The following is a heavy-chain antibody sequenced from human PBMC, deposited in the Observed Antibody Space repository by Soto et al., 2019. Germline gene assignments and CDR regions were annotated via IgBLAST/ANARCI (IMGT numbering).Heavy chain of an antibody. CDR3: ARGRYGDY. CDR1: GYAFTTYG. D-gene: IGHD1-1*01. J-gene: IGHJ4*02. CDR2: ISAPNGNT. V-gene: IGHV1-18*01. Sequence: QVHLVQSGAEVKKPGASVKVSCKGSGYAFTTYGITWVRQAPGQGLEWMGWISAPNGNTNYAQKLQGRVTVPRDASTSTAYMELRSLRSDDTAVSYCARGRYGDYWGQGAVVTVSS.